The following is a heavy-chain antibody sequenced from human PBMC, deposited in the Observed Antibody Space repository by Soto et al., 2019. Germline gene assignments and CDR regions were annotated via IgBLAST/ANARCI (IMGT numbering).Heavy chain of an antibody. Sequence: QVQLVQSGAEVKKPGSSVKLSCKASGDTLRNYAISWLRQAPGQGLEWMGGFIPIFGTTDSAQRFRGRVAITEDESTSTAYMELSSLKSEDTAVYYCAIRAYCIGGGCYYVSSYFDYWGQGNLVTVSS. CDR1: GDTLRNYA. D-gene: IGHD2-15*01. J-gene: IGHJ4*02. CDR2: FIPIFGTT. V-gene: IGHV1-69*01. CDR3: AIRAYCIGGGCYYVSSYFDY.